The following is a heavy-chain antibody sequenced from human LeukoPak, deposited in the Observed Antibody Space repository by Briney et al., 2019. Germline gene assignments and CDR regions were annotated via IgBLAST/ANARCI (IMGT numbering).Heavy chain of an antibody. J-gene: IGHJ4*02. V-gene: IGHV3-9*01. CDR1: GFTFDDYA. Sequence: GRSLRLSCAASGFTFDDYAMHWVRQAPGKGLEWVSGISWNSGSIGYADSVKGRFTISRDNAKNSLYLQMNSLRAEDTALYYCAKDEPANYYDSSGPLDYWGQETLVTVSS. CDR3: AKDEPANYYDSSGPLDY. D-gene: IGHD3-22*01. CDR2: ISWNSGSI.